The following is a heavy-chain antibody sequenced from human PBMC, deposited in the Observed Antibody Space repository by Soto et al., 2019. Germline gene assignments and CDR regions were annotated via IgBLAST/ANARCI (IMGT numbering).Heavy chain of an antibody. CDR3: ASNAFDY. D-gene: IGHD2-8*01. J-gene: IGHJ4*02. CDR1: GDIFTDYP. V-gene: IGHV1-3*04. CDR2: INTADGTT. Sequence: QVQFLQSGAEVKKPGASVRVSCKTSGDIFTDYPIHWVRQAPGRGLEWVAWINTADGTTRYSPKLQGRVSLTTDTSASTAYMQLIGLRSDDTAVYYCASNAFDYWGPGTMVAVS.